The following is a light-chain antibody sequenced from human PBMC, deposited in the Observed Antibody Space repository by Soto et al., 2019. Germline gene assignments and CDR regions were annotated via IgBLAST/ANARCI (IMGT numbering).Light chain of an antibody. CDR1: QGINNY. V-gene: IGKV1-27*01. Sequence: DIQMTQSPSSLSASVGDRVTITCRASQGINNYLAWYQQRPGKIPKLLIYAASTLQSGVPSRFRGSRSGTDFTLTISSLQPEDVATYYCQNYNSAPRTFGQGTKVEIK. J-gene: IGKJ1*01. CDR2: AAS. CDR3: QNYNSAPRT.